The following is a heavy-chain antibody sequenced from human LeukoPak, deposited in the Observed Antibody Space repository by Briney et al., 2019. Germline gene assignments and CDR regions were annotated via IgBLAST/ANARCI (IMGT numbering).Heavy chain of an antibody. V-gene: IGHV1-2*02. CDR3: ARSAEGNWFDP. CDR1: GYSFTGHY. CDR2: INPKSGGT. J-gene: IGHJ5*02. Sequence: GASVKVSCKASGYSFTGHYMHWVRQAPGQGLEWMGWINPKSGGTNYAQKFQGRVTMTRDTSISTAYMELSRLRSDDTAVYYCARSAEGNWFDPWGQGTLVTVSS.